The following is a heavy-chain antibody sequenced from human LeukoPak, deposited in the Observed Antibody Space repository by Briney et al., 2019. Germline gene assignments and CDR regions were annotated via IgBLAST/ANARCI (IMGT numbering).Heavy chain of an antibody. D-gene: IGHD2-2*01. J-gene: IGHJ4*02. Sequence: SETLSLTCAVYGGSFSGYYWSWIRQPPGKGLEWIGEINHSGSTNYNPSLKSRVTISVDTSKNQFSLKLSSVTAADTAVYYCARGRGGYCSSTSCQGDYWGQGTLVTVSS. CDR3: ARGRGGYCSSTSCQGDY. CDR2: INHSGST. V-gene: IGHV4-34*01. CDR1: GGSFSGYY.